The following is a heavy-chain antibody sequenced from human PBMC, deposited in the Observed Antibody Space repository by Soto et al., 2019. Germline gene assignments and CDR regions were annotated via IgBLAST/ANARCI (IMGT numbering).Heavy chain of an antibody. Sequence: QLQLQESGPGLVKPSETLSLTCTVSGGSISSSSYYWGWIRQPPGKGLEWIGSIYYSGSTYYNPYLKSRVTISVDTSKNQFSLKLSSVTAADTAVYYCARRDFGESNWFDPWGQGTLVTVSS. CDR1: GGSISSSSYY. CDR2: IYYSGST. D-gene: IGHD3-10*01. J-gene: IGHJ5*02. CDR3: ARRDFGESNWFDP. V-gene: IGHV4-39*01.